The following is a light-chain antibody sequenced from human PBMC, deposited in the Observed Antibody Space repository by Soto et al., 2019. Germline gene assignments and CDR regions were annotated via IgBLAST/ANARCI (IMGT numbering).Light chain of an antibody. CDR2: DAF. J-gene: IGKJ5*01. V-gene: IGKV3-20*01. CDR3: QQYGRSPPTT. CDR1: HDLYRNY. Sequence: MVFTQSPGTLSLSPWERSTLPVSSSHDLYRNYLAWYQQKPGQAPRLLIYDAFSRAAGIPDRFSGSGSITDFTLTISRLEPDDSAMYYCQQYGRSPPTTFGQGTRLEIK.